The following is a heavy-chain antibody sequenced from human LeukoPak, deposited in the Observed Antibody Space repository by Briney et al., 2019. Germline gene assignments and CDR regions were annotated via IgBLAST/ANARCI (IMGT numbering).Heavy chain of an antibody. Sequence: SVKVSCKASGGTFSSYTIGWVRQAPGQGPEWMGRIIPILGIANYAQKFQGRVTITADKSTSTAYMELSSLRSEDTAVYYCARDNPRDFWSNFDYWGQGTLVTVSS. V-gene: IGHV1-69*04. CDR1: GGTFSSYT. J-gene: IGHJ4*02. CDR2: IIPILGIA. CDR3: ARDNPRDFWSNFDY. D-gene: IGHD3-3*01.